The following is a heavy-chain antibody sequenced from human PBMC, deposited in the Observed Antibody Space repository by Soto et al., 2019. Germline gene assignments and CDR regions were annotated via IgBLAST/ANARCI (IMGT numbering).Heavy chain of an antibody. J-gene: IGHJ4*02. D-gene: IGHD3-16*02. V-gene: IGHV1-18*01. CDR3: ARESLYDYVWGGYRSLGDY. Sequence: GASVKVSCKASGYTFTSYGISWVRQAPGQGLEWMGWISAYNGNTNYAQKLQGRVTMTTDTSTSTAYMELRSLRSDDTAVYYCARESLYDYVWGGYRSLGDYWGQGTLVTVSS. CDR2: ISAYNGNT. CDR1: GYTFTSYG.